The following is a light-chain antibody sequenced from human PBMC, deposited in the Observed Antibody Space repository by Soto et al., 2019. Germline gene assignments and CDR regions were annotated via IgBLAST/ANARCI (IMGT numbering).Light chain of an antibody. CDR1: QSVRTTY. J-gene: IGKJ5*01. V-gene: IGKV3D-20*02. Sequence: EIVFTPSPGTLSLSPGERATLSCRASQSVRTTYLAWYQQKPGQAPRLLIYNASNRTTGIPDRFSGSGSGTDFTLTINRLEPADFAVYYCQQRSDWPPITFGQGTRLEIK. CDR3: QQRSDWPPIT. CDR2: NAS.